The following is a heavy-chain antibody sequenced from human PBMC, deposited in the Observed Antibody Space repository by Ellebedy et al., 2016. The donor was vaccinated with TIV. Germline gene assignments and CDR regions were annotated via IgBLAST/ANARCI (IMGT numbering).Heavy chain of an antibody. J-gene: IGHJ4*02. CDR3: ARDDNALVTGKNDY. CDR1: AYTFTSYG. Sequence: AASVKVSCKASAYTFTSYGISWVRQAPGQGLEWMGWISGYYGNTNYAQSFQGRVTMTTDTSTRTAYMELRSLRLDDTAVYYCARDDNALVTGKNDYWGQGTLVTVSS. V-gene: IGHV1-18*04. CDR2: ISGYYGNT. D-gene: IGHD5-18*01.